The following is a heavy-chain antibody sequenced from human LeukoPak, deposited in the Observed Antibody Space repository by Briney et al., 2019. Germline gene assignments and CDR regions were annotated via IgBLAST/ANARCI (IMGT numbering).Heavy chain of an antibody. J-gene: IGHJ4*02. D-gene: IGHD6-19*01. V-gene: IGHV3-21*01. Sequence: GGSLRLSCAASGFTFSSYSMNWVRQAPGKGQELVSSISSRSSYIYYADSVKGRFTISTDNAKNSLYLQMNSLRAEETAVYYCARDAGSGWYCFDYWGQGTLVTVSS. CDR3: ARDAGSGWYCFDY. CDR1: GFTFSSYS. CDR2: ISSRSSYI.